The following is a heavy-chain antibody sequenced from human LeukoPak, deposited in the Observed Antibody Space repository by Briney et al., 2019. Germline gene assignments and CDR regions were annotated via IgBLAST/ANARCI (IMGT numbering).Heavy chain of an antibody. CDR3: SRQGVQGTYYYAMDV. Sequence: PSETLSLTCTVSGGSISSTAYYWGWIRQPPGRGLEWIATIYYSGTTYYNPSLESRVTISVDTSKNQFSLKLSSVTAADTSVYYCSRQGVQGTYYYAMDVWGQGTTVTVSS. V-gene: IGHV4-39*01. CDR1: GGSISSTAYY. CDR2: IYYSGTT. J-gene: IGHJ6*02. D-gene: IGHD3-10*01.